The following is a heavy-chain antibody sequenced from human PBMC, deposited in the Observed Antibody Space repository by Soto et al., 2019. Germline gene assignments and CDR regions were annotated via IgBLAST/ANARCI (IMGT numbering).Heavy chain of an antibody. Sequence: GGSLRLSYAASGFTFSRYGMSWVRQAPGMGLEWVSAMSDSGSSTFYADSVKGRFAISRDNSKNTLYLQMNSLRSEDTAIYYCAKARDDNYFYDAMDVWGQGTRVTVSS. V-gene: IGHV3-23*01. D-gene: IGHD3-22*01. CDR3: AKARDDNYFYDAMDV. CDR2: MSDSGSST. CDR1: GFTFSRYG. J-gene: IGHJ6*02.